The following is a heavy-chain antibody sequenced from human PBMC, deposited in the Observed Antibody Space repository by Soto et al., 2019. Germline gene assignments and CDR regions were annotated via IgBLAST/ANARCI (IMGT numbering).Heavy chain of an antibody. CDR1: GGSISSGDYY. D-gene: IGHD4-17*01. J-gene: IGHJ6*02. CDR2: IYYSGST. Sequence: ASETLSLTCTVSGGSISSGDYYWSWIRQPPGKGLEWIGYIYYSGSTYYNPSLKSRVTISVDTSKNQFSLKLSSVTAADTAVYYCARVHGDYEYYYYGMDVWRQGTTVTVSS. V-gene: IGHV4-30-4*01. CDR3: ARVHGDYEYYYYGMDV.